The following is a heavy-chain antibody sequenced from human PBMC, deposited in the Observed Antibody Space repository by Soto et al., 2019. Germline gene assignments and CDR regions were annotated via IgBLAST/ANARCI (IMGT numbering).Heavy chain of an antibody. J-gene: IGHJ6*02. CDR1: GGTFNRYT. Sequence: QVQLVQSGAEVKKPGSSVKVSCKGSGGTFNRYTITWVRQAPGQGLEWMGRIIPMFGIASYAQNFQGRVTITADKSTCTAYMELTSLGSEDPAVYYCARDSGRSDVGPAAISVMTVWGQGATVTVSS. CDR2: IIPMFGIA. CDR3: ARDSGRSDVGPAAISVMTV. D-gene: IGHD2-2*01. V-gene: IGHV1-69*02.